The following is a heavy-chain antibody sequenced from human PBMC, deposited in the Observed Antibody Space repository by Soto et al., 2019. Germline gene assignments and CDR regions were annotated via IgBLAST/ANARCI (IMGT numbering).Heavy chain of an antibody. D-gene: IGHD6-13*01. V-gene: IGHV5-10-1*01. J-gene: IGHJ6*02. CDR1: GYSFSSYW. CDR2: IDPSDSYT. Sequence: PGESLKISCKGSGYSFSSYWISWVRQMPGKGLEWMGRIDPSDSYTNYSPSFQGHVTISADTSISTAYLQWSSLKASDTAMYYCARLSYEIAAAGYYYNGLDVWGQGTTVTVSS. CDR3: ARLSYEIAAAGYYYNGLDV.